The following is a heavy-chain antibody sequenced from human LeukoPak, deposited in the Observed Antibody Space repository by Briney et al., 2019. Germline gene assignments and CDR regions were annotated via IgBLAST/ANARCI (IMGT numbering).Heavy chain of an antibody. CDR2: ISSSSSYI. Sequence: GGSLRLSCAASGFTFSRYSMNWVRQAPGKGLEWVSSISSSSSYIYYADSVKGRFTISRDNAKNSLYLQMNSLRAEDTAVYYCANLGGKFYYDSSGYSPHWGQGTLVTVSS. D-gene: IGHD3-22*01. CDR1: GFTFSRYS. CDR3: ANLGGKFYYDSSGYSPH. V-gene: IGHV3-21*04. J-gene: IGHJ4*02.